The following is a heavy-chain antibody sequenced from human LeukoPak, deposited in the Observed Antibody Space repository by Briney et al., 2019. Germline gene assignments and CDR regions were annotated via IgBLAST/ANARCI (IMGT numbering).Heavy chain of an antibody. D-gene: IGHD3-22*01. CDR3: AGESEYYFDHSASFDY. Sequence: GRSLRLSCAASGFTFTAYLIHWVRQAPGKGLEWVAVMSSDGNAMFYADSAKGRFTISRDNSKNTLYLQMNSLRAEDTAVYYCAGESEYYFDHSASFDYWGQGTLVTVSS. CDR2: MSSDGNAM. CDR1: GFTFTAYL. J-gene: IGHJ4*02. V-gene: IGHV3-30-3*01.